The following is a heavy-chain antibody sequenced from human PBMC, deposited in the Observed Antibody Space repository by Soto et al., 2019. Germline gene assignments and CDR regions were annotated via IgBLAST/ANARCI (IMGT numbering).Heavy chain of an antibody. CDR2: IDPSDSYT. CDR1: GYSFTSYW. D-gene: IGHD6-13*01. J-gene: IGHJ6*02. CDR3: ARHLSAPAGAYHYYYYYGMDV. Sequence: GESLKISCKGSGYSFTSYWISWVRQMPGKGLEWMGRIDPSDSYTNYSPSFQGHVTISADKSISTAYLQWSSLKASDTAMYYCARHLSAPAGAYHYYYYYGMDVWGQGTMVTVSS. V-gene: IGHV5-10-1*01.